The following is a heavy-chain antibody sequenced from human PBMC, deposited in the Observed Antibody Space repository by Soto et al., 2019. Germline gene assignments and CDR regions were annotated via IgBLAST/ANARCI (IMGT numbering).Heavy chain of an antibody. J-gene: IGHJ2*01. CDR1: GFTFSDYY. CDR3: ASPTGTTEYFDL. V-gene: IGHV3-11*01. CDR2: ISSSGSTI. Sequence: SLRLSCAASGFTFSDYYMSWIRQAPGKGLEWVSYISSSGSTIYYADSVKGRFTVSRDNAKNSLYLQMNSLRAEDTAVYYCASPTGTTEYFDLWGRGTLVTVSS. D-gene: IGHD1-7*01.